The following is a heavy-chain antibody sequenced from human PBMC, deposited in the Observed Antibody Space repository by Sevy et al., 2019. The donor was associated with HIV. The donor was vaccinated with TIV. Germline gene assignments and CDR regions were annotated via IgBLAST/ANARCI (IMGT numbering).Heavy chain of an antibody. V-gene: IGHV3-21*01. CDR1: GFTFSSYS. D-gene: IGHD5-12*01. J-gene: IGHJ3*02. Sequence: GGSLRLSCAASGFTFSSYSMNWVRQAPGKGLEWVSSISSSSSYIYYADSVKGRFTISRDNVKNSLYLQMNSLRAEDTAVYYCARDLTGYRDAFDIWGQGTMVTVSS. CDR3: ARDLTGYRDAFDI. CDR2: ISSSSSYI.